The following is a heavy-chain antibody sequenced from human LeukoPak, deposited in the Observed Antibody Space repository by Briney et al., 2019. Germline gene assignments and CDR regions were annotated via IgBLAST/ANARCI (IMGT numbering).Heavy chain of an antibody. CDR3: ARSPYESGTPPTRLED. D-gene: IGHD3-10*01. CDR1: GFTFSSYW. CDR2: INSDGSST. V-gene: IGHV3-74*01. Sequence: PGGSLRLSCAASGFTFSSYWMHWVRQAPGKGLVWVSRINSDGSSTNYADSVKGRFTVSRDDAKNSLSLQMSSLRAEDTAVYYCARSPYESGTPPTRLEDWGQGTLVTVSS. J-gene: IGHJ4*02.